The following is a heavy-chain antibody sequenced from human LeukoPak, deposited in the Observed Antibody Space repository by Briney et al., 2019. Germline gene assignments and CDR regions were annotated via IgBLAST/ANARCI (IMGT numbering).Heavy chain of an antibody. CDR3: TRDRVGLWWFN. CDR1: GFTFNKSW. J-gene: IGHJ4*02. CDR2: IRSKTYDGTT. D-gene: IGHD2-21*01. Sequence: PGGSLRLSCAASGFTFNKSWMSWVRQAPGKGLEWVGFIRSKTYDGTTEYAASVKGRFTISRDDSKSIAYLQMNSLKTEDTAVYYCTRDRVGLWWFNWGQGTLVTVSS. V-gene: IGHV3-49*04.